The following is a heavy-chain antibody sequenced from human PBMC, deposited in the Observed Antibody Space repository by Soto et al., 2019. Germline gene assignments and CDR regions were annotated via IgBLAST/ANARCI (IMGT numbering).Heavy chain of an antibody. Sequence: GASVKVSCKASGGTFSSYAISWVRQAPGQGLEWMGGIIPIFGTANYAQKFQGRVTITADESTSTAYMELSGLRSEDTAVFYCAREFGGPQQLLTWGSSGWPPYYFDYWGQGTLVTVSS. J-gene: IGHJ4*02. V-gene: IGHV1-69*13. CDR2: IIPIFGTA. D-gene: IGHD6-19*01. CDR1: GGTFSSYA. CDR3: AREFGGPQQLLTWGSSGWPPYYFDY.